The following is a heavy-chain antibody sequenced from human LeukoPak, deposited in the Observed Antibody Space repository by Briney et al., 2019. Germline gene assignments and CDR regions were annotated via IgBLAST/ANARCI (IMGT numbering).Heavy chain of an antibody. CDR3: ARKHYYESSGYYPFDY. D-gene: IGHD3-22*01. J-gene: IGHJ4*02. CDR1: GFTFRSYW. Sequence: GGSLRLSXAASGFTFRSYWMSWVRQAPGKGLEWVANIKEDGSEKYCVGSVKGRFTISRDNAKNSPYLQMNSLRAEDTAVYYCARKHYYESSGYYPFDYWGQGALVTVSS. V-gene: IGHV3-7*01. CDR2: IKEDGSEK.